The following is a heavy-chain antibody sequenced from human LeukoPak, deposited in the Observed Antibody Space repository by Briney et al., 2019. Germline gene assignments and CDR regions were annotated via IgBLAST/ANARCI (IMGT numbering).Heavy chain of an antibody. CDR1: EFSVGSNY. V-gene: IGHV3-66*01. CDR3: ARAGPSSSWHQFDY. D-gene: IGHD6-13*01. CDR2: IYSGGST. J-gene: IGHJ4*02. Sequence: GGSLRLSCAASEFSVGSNYMSWVRQAPGKGLEWASVIYSGGSTYYADSVKGRFTISRDNSKNTLYLQMNSLRAEDTAVYYCARAGPSSSWHQFDYWGQGTLVTVSS.